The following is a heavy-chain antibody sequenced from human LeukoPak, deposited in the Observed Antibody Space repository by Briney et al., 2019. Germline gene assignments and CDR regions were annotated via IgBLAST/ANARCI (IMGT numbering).Heavy chain of an antibody. CDR2: INHSGST. CDR3: ARVDYGDFFDY. J-gene: IGHJ4*02. D-gene: IGHD4-17*01. V-gene: IGHV4-34*01. CDR1: GGTFSDFY. Sequence: SETLSLTCGVQGGTFSDFYWSWIRRSPGKGLEWIGEINHSGSTNYNPSLKSRVTISVDTSKNQFSLKLSSVTAADTAVYYCARVDYGDFFDYWGQGTLVTVSS.